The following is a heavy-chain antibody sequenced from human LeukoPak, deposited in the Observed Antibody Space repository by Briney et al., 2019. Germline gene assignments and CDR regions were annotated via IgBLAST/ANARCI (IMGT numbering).Heavy chain of an antibody. Sequence: GGSLRLSCAASGFTFGSYGMHWVRQAPGKGLEWVAVIWYDGSNKYYADSVKGRFTISRDNSKNTLYLQMNSLRAEDTAVYYCARSPYSSGWYSSLDYWGEGTLVTVSS. D-gene: IGHD6-19*01. J-gene: IGHJ4*02. CDR1: GFTFGSYG. CDR2: IWYDGSNK. CDR3: ARSPYSSGWYSSLDY. V-gene: IGHV3-33*01.